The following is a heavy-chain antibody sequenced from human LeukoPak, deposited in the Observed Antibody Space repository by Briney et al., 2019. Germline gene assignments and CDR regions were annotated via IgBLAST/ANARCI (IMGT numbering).Heavy chain of an antibody. V-gene: IGHV1-8*01. J-gene: IGHJ6*02. Sequence: AASVTVSCKASGDTFTSYDINLVRQATGQGLEWMGWMNPNSGNADSAQKFQGRVTMTRNTSISTAYMELSSLRSEDTAVYYCARGLSRYYGSGTSPRMDVWGQGTTVTVSS. CDR3: ARGLSRYYGSGTSPRMDV. CDR1: GDTFTSYD. CDR2: MNPNSGNA. D-gene: IGHD3-10*01.